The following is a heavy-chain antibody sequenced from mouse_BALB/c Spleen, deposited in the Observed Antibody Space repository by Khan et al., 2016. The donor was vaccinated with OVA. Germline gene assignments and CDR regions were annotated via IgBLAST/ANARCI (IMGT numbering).Heavy chain of an antibody. CDR1: GYSFTVYY. D-gene: IGHD2-14*01. J-gene: IGHJ3*01. CDR2: VNPNNGDT. CDR3: ARGYEFFAH. V-gene: IGHV1-26*01. Sequence: VQLKQSGPDLVKPGASVKISCKASGYSFTVYYLNWVKQSHGKGPEWIGRVNPNNGDTNYNQKFKDKAILTVAKSSNTAYMELRSLTSEDSAVFYRARGYEFFAHWGQGTLVTVSA.